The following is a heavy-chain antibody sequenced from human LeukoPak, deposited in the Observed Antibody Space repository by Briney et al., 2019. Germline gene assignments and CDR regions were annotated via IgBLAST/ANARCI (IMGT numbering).Heavy chain of an antibody. V-gene: IGHV4-39*07. CDR1: GFTFSSYE. D-gene: IGHD1-14*01. CDR2: IYYSGTT. CDR3: AKGAGGFSHYNWFDP. Sequence: GSLRLSCAASGFTFSSYEMNWVRQAPGKGLEWIGSIYYSGTTHYNPSLESRVTISVDTSKNQFSLKLASVTAADTAIYYCAKGAGGFSHYNWFDPWGQGTLVTVSS. J-gene: IGHJ5*02.